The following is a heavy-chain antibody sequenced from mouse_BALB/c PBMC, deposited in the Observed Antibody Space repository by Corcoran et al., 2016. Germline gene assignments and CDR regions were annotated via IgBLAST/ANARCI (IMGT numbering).Heavy chain of an antibody. Sequence: EVLLQRSGPLLVKPVASVMMSCKASGYTFTSYVMLWLKQKPGQGLEWIGYINPYNDGTKYNEKFKGKATLTSDKSSSTAYMELSSLTSEDSAVYYGGRERRTNWDAFAYWGQGTLVTVSA. CDR3: GRERRTNWDAFAY. CDR2: INPYNDGT. J-gene: IGHJ3*01. CDR1: GYTFTSYV. D-gene: IGHD4-1*02. V-gene: IGHV1S136*01.